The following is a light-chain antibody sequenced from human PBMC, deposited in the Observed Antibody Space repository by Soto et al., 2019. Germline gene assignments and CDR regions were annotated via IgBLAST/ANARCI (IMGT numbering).Light chain of an antibody. Sequence: QSALTQPPSASESPGQSVAISCTGTSSDVGGYDFVSWYQQHPGKAPKLIIYEVNKRPSGIPDRFSGSKSGTSATLGITGLQTGDEADYYCGTWDSSLSAIVFGGGTKLTVL. CDR1: SSDVGGYDF. CDR3: GTWDSSLSAIV. V-gene: IGLV2-8*01. CDR2: EVN. J-gene: IGLJ2*01.